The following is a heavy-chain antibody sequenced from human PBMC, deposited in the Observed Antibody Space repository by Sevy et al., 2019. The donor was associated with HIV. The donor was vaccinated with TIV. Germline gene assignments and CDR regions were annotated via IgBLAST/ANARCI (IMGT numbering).Heavy chain of an antibody. V-gene: IGHV4-59*01. CDR1: GGSISSYY. CDR2: IYYSGST. CDR3: ARGRGSSWYPGAFDI. D-gene: IGHD6-13*01. Sequence: SETLSLTCTVSGGSISSYYWSWIRQPPGKGLEWIGYIYYSGSTNYNPSLKSRVTISVDTSKNQFSLKLSSVTAADTAVYYCARGRGSSWYPGAFDIWGQGTMVTVSS. J-gene: IGHJ3*02.